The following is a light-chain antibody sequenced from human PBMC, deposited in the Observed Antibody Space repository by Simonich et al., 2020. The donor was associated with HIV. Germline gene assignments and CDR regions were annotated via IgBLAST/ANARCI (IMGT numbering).Light chain of an antibody. CDR2: GAS. J-gene: IGKJ4*01. V-gene: IGKV3-15*01. Sequence: EILMTHTPATLSVSPGERATLSRRASQLVGSNLGWYQQKPVQVPRLLISGASTRASGIPARFSGSGSGTEFTLTISSMQSEDFAVYYCQQYNSWPTFGGGTKVEIK. CDR3: QQYNSWPT. CDR1: QLVGSN.